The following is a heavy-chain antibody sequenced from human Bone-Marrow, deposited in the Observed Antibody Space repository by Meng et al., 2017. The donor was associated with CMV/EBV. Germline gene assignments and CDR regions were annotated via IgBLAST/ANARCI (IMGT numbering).Heavy chain of an antibody. CDR2: ISWNSGTI. CDR1: GFTFDDYA. D-gene: IGHD1-26*01. CDR3: ASWYSGSYY. J-gene: IGHJ4*02. V-gene: IGHV3-9*01. Sequence: GGSLRLSCVGSGFTFDDYAIHWVRQAPGKGLEWVSGISWNSGTIGYADSVKGRFTISRDNAKNSLYLQMNSLRAEDTAVYYCASWYSGSYYWGQGTLVTVSS.